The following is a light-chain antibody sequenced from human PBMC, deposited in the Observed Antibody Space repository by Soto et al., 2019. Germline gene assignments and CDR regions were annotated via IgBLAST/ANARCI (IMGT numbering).Light chain of an antibody. CDR2: AAA. V-gene: IGKV1-8*01. CDR1: QDISSY. Sequence: AIRMTQSPPSLSASTGDRVTITCRASQDISSYLAWYQQKPGKVPELLIYAAATLQSGVPSRFSGSGSGTDFTLTISCLQSEDFATYFCQQYDSYPWTFGQGTKVEIK. CDR3: QQYDSYPWT. J-gene: IGKJ1*01.